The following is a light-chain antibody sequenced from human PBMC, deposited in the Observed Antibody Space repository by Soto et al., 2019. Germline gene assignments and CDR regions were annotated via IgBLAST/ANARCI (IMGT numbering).Light chain of an antibody. Sequence: EVVLTQSPGTVSLSPGERATLFCRASESVRDNYLAWYQQKPGQAPRLLIYGASSRATGIPDRFSGSGSGTDFTLTISRLEPEDFAVYYCQQYGSSPRTFGQVGKVDI. V-gene: IGKV3-20*01. CDR1: ESVRDNY. J-gene: IGKJ1*01. CDR3: QQYGSSPRT. CDR2: GAS.